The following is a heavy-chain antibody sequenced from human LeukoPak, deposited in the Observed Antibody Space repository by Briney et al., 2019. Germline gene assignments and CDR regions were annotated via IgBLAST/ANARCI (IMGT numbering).Heavy chain of an antibody. Sequence: GGSLRLSCAASGFTFINAWMAWVRQAPGKGLEWVGRIKAKAHGGTVEYAAPVKGRFTISRDDSKNTLYLQMNSLKTEDTAVYYCTTDGVGVEGATYDNWGQGTLVSVSS. CDR3: TTDGVGVEGATYDN. D-gene: IGHD1-26*01. V-gene: IGHV3-15*01. J-gene: IGHJ4*02. CDR2: IKAKAHGGTV. CDR1: GFTFINAW.